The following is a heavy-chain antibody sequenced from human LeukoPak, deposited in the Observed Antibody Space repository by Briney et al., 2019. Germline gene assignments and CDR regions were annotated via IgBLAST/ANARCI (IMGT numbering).Heavy chain of an antibody. J-gene: IGHJ4*02. CDR1: GGSISSGGYY. Sequence: KASETLSLTCTVSGGSISSGGYYWTWIRQPPGKGLEWIGYMSQSGSTYYNPSLKSRVTMSVDTSKNQFSLKLTSVTAADAAVYYCARETYCSDGNCYYYIDNWGQGTLVTVSS. CDR2: MSQSGST. D-gene: IGHD2-15*01. V-gene: IGHV4-30-2*01. CDR3: ARETYCSDGNCYYYIDN.